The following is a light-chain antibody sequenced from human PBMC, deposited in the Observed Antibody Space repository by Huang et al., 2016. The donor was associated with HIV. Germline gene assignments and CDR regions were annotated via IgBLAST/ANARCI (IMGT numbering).Light chain of an antibody. V-gene: IGKV1-5*03. Sequence: DIQMTQSPSTLSASVGDRVTITCRASQSISYWLAWYQQKSGKAPNLLIYKASRLQSWVPSRFSGSGSGTEFTLTISSLQPDDFASYYCQQYHSYSWTFGQGTKVEIK. J-gene: IGKJ1*01. CDR1: QSISYW. CDR3: QQYHSYSWT. CDR2: KAS.